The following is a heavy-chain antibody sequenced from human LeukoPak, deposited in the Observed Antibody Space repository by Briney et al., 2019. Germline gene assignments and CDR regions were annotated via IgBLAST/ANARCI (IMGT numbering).Heavy chain of an antibody. CDR3: GRVQRGNYYYYYMDV. V-gene: IGHV4-39*01. Sequence: PSETLSLTCTVSGGSICSSSNYYWGWIRQPPGKGLEWIGSIFYNGDTYYNPSLKSRVTISVDTSEMQFSLKLTSVTDADTAVYYCGRVQRGNYYYYYMDVWGKGTTVIVSS. CDR2: IFYNGDT. CDR1: GGSICSSSNYY. J-gene: IGHJ6*03.